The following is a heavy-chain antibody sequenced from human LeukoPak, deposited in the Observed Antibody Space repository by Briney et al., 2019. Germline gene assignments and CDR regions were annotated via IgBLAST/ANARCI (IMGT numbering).Heavy chain of an antibody. V-gene: IGHV3-21*01. Sequence: GGSLRLSCAASGFTFSSYSMNWVRQAPGKGLEWVSSISSSSSYIYYADSVKGRFTISRDNAKNSLYQQMNSLRAEDTAVYYCARVAVAGTDWFDPWGQGTLVTVSS. CDR3: ARVAVAGTDWFDP. J-gene: IGHJ5*02. D-gene: IGHD6-19*01. CDR1: GFTFSSYS. CDR2: ISSSSSYI.